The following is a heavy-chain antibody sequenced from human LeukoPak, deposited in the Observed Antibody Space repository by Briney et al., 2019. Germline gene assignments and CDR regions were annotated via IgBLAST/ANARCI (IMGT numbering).Heavy chain of an antibody. CDR2: IYYSGST. D-gene: IGHD3-22*01. V-gene: IGHV4-59*11. CDR1: GGSISSHY. CDR3: TRGYFDSSGHNSYAP. Sequence: PSETLSLTCTVSGGSISSHYWSWIRQPPGKGLEWIGYIYYSGSTNYNPSLKSRVTISVDTSKNQFSLKLSSVTAADTAVYYCTRGYFDSSGHNSYAPWGQGTLVTVSS. J-gene: IGHJ5*02.